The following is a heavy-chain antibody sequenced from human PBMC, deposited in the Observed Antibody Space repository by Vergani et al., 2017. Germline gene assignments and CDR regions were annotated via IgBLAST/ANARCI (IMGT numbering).Heavy chain of an antibody. V-gene: IGHV3-30*18. CDR1: GFTFSSYG. D-gene: IGHD3-16*01. CDR3: AKGVSPYIWGSLLLGY. J-gene: IGHJ4*02. Sequence: VQLVESGGGVVQPGRSLRLSCAASGFTFSSYGMHWVRQAPGKGLEWVAVISYDGSNKYYADSVKGRFTISRDNSKNTLYLQMNSLRAEDTAVYYCAKGVSPYIWGSLLLGYWGQGTLVTVSS. CDR2: ISYDGSNK.